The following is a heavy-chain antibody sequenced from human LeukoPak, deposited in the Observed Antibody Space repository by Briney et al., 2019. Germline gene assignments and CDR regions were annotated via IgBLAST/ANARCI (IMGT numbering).Heavy chain of an antibody. J-gene: IGHJ4*02. D-gene: IGHD6-13*01. V-gene: IGHV3-21*01. Sequence: GGSLRLSCAASGFTFSSYSMNWVRQAPGKGLEWVSSISSSSSYIYYADSVKGRFTISRDNAKNSLYLQMNSLRAEDTAVYHCARDSIAAAGYFDYWGQGTLVTVSS. CDR3: ARDSIAAAGYFDY. CDR1: GFTFSSYS. CDR2: ISSSSSYI.